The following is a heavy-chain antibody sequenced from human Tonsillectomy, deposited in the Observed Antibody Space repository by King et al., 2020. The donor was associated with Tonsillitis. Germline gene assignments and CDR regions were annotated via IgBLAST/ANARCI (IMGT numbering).Heavy chain of an antibody. J-gene: IGHJ3*02. Sequence: VQLVQSGAAVKKPGSSVKVSCKASGGTFRTYAISWVRQAPGQGLEWMGGIIPIFGTPNYAQRFQGRVTITADESTRTAYMELGSLRSEDTAVYYCARGVAGRHLAFDIWGQGTLVTVSS. D-gene: IGHD6-6*01. CDR2: IIPIFGTP. CDR3: ARGVAGRHLAFDI. V-gene: IGHV1-69*01. CDR1: GGTFRTYA.